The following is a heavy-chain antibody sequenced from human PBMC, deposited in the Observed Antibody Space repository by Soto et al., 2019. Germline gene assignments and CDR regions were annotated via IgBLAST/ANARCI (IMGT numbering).Heavy chain of an antibody. V-gene: IGHV1-18*01. CDR2: ISAYNGNT. D-gene: IGHD3-9*01. CDR1: GYTFTSYG. Sequence: ASVKVSCKASGYTFTSYGISWVRQAPGQGLEWMGWISAYNGNTNYAQKLQGRVTMTTDTSTSTAYMELRSLRSDDTAVYYCAGSGSLRYFDWLSNWFDPWGQGTLVTVSS. CDR3: AGSGSLRYFDWLSNWFDP. J-gene: IGHJ5*02.